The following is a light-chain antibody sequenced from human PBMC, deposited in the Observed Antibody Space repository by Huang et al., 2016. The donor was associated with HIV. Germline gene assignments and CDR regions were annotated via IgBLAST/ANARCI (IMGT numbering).Light chain of an antibody. Sequence: DIIMTQSPDSLAVSLGERATLNCRSSQSVYSSSTSKDYMAWFQQKPGQPPRLLLFWSSTREAGVPDRCSGSGSVTHFTLTIANLEAEDAASYYCQQYYSSPQTFGQGTRVEVK. CDR3: QQYYSSPQT. CDR1: QSVYSSSTSKDY. V-gene: IGKV4-1*01. CDR2: WSS. J-gene: IGKJ1*01.